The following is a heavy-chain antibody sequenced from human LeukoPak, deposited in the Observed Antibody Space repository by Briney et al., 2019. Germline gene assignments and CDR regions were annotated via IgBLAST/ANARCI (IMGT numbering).Heavy chain of an antibody. CDR3: ARGPYGGYLGERY. CDR2: VRASGGDT. D-gene: IGHD4-17*01. J-gene: IGHJ4*02. Sequence: GGSVTLSCVACGFSFSTYAMTGVGQAAGRGVEGVSAVRASGGDTYYTDSVKGRFTISRDNSKNTLYLQMNSLRVDDTAVYYCARGPYGGYLGERYWGQGTLVTVSS. CDR1: GFSFSTYA. V-gene: IGHV3-23*01.